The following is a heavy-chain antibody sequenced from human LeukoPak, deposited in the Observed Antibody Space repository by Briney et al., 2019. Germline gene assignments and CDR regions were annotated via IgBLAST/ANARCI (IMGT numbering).Heavy chain of an antibody. CDR2: IYSGGST. CDR1: GGSFSGYY. J-gene: IGHJ4*02. V-gene: IGHV3-66*01. D-gene: IGHD3-10*01. Sequence: PSETLSLTCAVYGGSFSGYYWSWVRQAPGKGLEWVSVIYSGGSTYYADSVKGRFTISRDNSKNTLYLQMNSLRAEDTAVYYCARIGITMVRGAVDYWGQGTLVTVSS. CDR3: ARIGITMVRGAVDY.